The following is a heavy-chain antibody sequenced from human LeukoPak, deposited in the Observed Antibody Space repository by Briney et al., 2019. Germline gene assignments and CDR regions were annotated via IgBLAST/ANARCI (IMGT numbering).Heavy chain of an antibody. CDR3: ARVQQYDKFDY. CDR1: GFTFRNYA. J-gene: IGHJ4*02. Sequence: PGGSLRLSCAASGFTFRNYAMGWVRQAPGKGLEWVSGISDSGGSTYYADSVKGLFTIFRDNSKNMVYLQMNSLRAEDTAFYYCARVQQYDKFDYWGQGTLVTVSS. CDR2: ISDSGGST. D-gene: IGHD3-22*01. V-gene: IGHV3-23*01.